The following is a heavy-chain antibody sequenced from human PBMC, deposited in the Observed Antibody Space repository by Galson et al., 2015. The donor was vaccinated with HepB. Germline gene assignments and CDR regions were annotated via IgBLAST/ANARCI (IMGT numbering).Heavy chain of an antibody. V-gene: IGHV4-39*07. D-gene: IGHD3-10*01. J-gene: IGHJ4*02. CDR1: GGSISSSSYY. CDR2: IYYSGST. CDR3: ARVRGSGSYHIDY. Sequence: ETLSLTCTVSGGSISSSSYYWGWIRQPPGKGLEWIGSIYYSGSTYYNPSLKSRVTISVDTSRNQFSLKMSSVTAADTAVYYCARVRGSGSYHIDYWGQGTLVTVSS.